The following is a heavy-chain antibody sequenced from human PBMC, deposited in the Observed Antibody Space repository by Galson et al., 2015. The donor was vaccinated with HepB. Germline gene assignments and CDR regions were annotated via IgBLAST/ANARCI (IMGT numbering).Heavy chain of an antibody. CDR3: ARDSSCSSTSCYAAYYGMDV. CDR1: GFTFSSYA. V-gene: IGHV3-23*01. Sequence: SLRLSCAASGFTFSSYAMSWVRQAPGKGLEWVSAISGSGGSTYYAGSVKGRFTISRDNSKNTLYLQMNSLRAEDTAVYYCARDSSCSSTSCYAAYYGMDVWGQGTTVTVSS. CDR2: ISGSGGST. J-gene: IGHJ6*02. D-gene: IGHD2-2*01.